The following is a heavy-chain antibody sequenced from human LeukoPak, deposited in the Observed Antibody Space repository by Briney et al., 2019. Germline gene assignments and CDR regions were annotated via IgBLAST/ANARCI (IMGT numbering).Heavy chain of an antibody. CDR2: INTDGSST. V-gene: IGHV3-74*01. Sequence: GGSLRLSCAASGFTFSSYWMHWVRQAPGKGLVWVSRINTDGSSTSYADSVEGRFTISRDNAKNTLYLRMNSLRAEDTAVYYCARPSGIAVANDAFDIWGQGTMVTVSS. J-gene: IGHJ3*02. CDR3: ARPSGIAVANDAFDI. D-gene: IGHD6-19*01. CDR1: GFTFSSYW.